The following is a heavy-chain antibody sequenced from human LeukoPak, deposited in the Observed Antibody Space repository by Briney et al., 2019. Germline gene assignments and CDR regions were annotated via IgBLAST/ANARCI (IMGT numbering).Heavy chain of an antibody. Sequence: PSETLSLTCAVYGGSFSGYYWSWIRQPPGKGLEWIGEINHSGSTNYNPSLKSRVTISVDTSKNQFSLKLSSVTAADTAVYHCARVGYCSGGSCYTIDYWGQGTLVTVSS. D-gene: IGHD2-15*01. CDR2: INHSGST. V-gene: IGHV4-34*01. CDR3: ARVGYCSGGSCYTIDY. J-gene: IGHJ4*02. CDR1: GGSFSGYY.